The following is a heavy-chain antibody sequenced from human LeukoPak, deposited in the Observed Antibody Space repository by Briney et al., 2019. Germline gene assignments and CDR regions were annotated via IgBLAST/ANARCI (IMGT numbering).Heavy chain of an antibody. CDR2: MNPNSGNT. J-gene: IGHJ4*02. CDR3: ARIVIRGTTADGGDY. V-gene: IGHV1-8*02. CDR1: GYTFTNYD. D-gene: IGHD1-14*01. Sequence: GASVKVSCKASGYTFTNYDINWVRQASGQGLEWMGWMNPNSGNTGYARKFQGRVTMTRATSINTAYMELSSLRSDDTAVYYCARIVIRGTTADGGDYWGQGTLVTVSS.